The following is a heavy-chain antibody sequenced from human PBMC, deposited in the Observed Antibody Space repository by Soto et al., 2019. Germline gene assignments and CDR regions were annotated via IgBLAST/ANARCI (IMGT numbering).Heavy chain of an antibody. Sequence: TLSLTCAVYGGSFSGYYWSWIRQPPGKGLEWIGEINHSGSTNYNPSLKSRVTISVDTSKNQFSLKLSSVTAADTAVYYCARGLVGATTMDYWGQGTLVTVSS. J-gene: IGHJ4*02. CDR1: GGSFSGYY. CDR3: ARGLVGATTMDY. V-gene: IGHV4-34*01. D-gene: IGHD1-26*01. CDR2: INHSGST.